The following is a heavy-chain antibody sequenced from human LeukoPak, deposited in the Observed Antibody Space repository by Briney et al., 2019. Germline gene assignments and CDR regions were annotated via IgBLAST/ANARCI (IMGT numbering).Heavy chain of an antibody. CDR1: GASLTIYY. D-gene: IGHD7-27*01. CDR2: YASGTT. CDR3: ATGDHSFDN. Sequence: SETLSLTCSVSGASLTIYYWNWIRQPAGKGLEWIGRYASGTTTHNPSLKSQFTMSVDTSKKQVSLKLTSVTAADTAVYYCATGDHSFDNWGQGTLATVTP. V-gene: IGHV4-4*07. J-gene: IGHJ4*02.